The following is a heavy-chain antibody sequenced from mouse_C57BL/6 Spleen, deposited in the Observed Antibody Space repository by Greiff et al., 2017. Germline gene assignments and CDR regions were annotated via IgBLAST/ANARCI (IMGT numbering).Heavy chain of an antibody. D-gene: IGHD1-3*01. CDR3: ARRKLSGEGAMDY. CDR2: ISDGGSYT. Sequence: EVQRVESGGGLVKPGGSLKLSCAASGFTFSSYAMSWVRQTPEKRLEWVATISDGGSYTYYPDNVKGRFTISRDNAKNNLYLQMSHLKSEDTAMYYCARRKLSGEGAMDYWGQGTSVTVSS. CDR1: GFTFSSYA. J-gene: IGHJ4*01. V-gene: IGHV5-4*03.